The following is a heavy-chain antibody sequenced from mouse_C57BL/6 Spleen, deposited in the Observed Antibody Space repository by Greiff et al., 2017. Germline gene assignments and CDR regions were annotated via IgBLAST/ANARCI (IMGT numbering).Heavy chain of an antibody. CDR2: INPGSGGT. CDR1: GYAFTNYL. V-gene: IGHV1-54*01. Sequence: VQLQQSGAELVRPGTSVKVSCKASGYAFTNYLIAWVKQRPGQGLEWIGVINPGSGGTNYTEKFKGKATLTADKSSSTAYMPLCSLTSYYSAVYFCSKDYNYAWFAYWGQGTLVTVSA. D-gene: IGHD1-1*01. CDR3: SKDYNYAWFAY. J-gene: IGHJ3*01.